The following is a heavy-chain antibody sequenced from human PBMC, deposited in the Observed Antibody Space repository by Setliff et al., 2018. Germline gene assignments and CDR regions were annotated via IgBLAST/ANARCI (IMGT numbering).Heavy chain of an antibody. Sequence: PGGSLRLSCGGSGYIFGTYSLAWVRHVPGKGLLWVAGINQNGGLTFYADSVKGRFTISWDNSRNVVYLQMNNLRVEDTALYYCAKDRVPDGVWDFDYWGQGTQVTVSS. D-gene: IGHD2-15*01. V-gene: IGHV3-20*04. CDR1: GYIFGTYS. CDR3: AKDRVPDGVWDFDY. CDR2: INQNGGLT. J-gene: IGHJ4*02.